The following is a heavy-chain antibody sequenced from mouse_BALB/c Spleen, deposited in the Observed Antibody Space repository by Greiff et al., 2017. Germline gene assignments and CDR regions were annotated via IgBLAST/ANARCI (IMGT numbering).Heavy chain of an antibody. Sequence: QVHVKQSGAELARPGASVKLSCKASGYTFTSYWMQWVKQRPGQGLEWIGAIYPGDGDTRYTQKFKGKATLTADKSSSTAYMQLSSLASEDSAVYYCARDYDDAMDYWGQGTAVTVSS. CDR2: IYPGDGDT. D-gene: IGHD2-4*01. CDR3: ARDYDDAMDY. V-gene: IGHV1-87*01. J-gene: IGHJ4*01. CDR1: GYTFTSYW.